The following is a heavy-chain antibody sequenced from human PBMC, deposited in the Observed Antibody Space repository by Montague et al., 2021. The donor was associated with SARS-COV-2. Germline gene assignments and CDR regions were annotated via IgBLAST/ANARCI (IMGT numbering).Heavy chain of an antibody. CDR1: GGSISSYY. V-gene: IGHV4-59*01. Sequence: SETLSLTCTVSGGSISSYYWNWIRQSPGKGLEWIGYIYYSVSTKYNPSLKSRVTISVDTSKSQMSLGLNSVTAADTAVYYCAGDRGSFWRFDLWGRGTLVTVSS. D-gene: IGHD6-13*01. CDR3: AGDRGSFWRFDL. J-gene: IGHJ2*01. CDR2: IYYSVST.